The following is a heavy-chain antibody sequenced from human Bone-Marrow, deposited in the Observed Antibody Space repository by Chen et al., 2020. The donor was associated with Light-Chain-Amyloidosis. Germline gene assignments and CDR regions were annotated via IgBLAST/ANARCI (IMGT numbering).Heavy chain of an antibody. J-gene: IGHJ4*02. Sequence: LXQXXGSLRVSXVXSGFNFSSFGMSWVRQAPGKGLEWVSTVSGSTVSTYYAGAVKGRFIISRDNSKSXXXXXMXSLRXXXTAVYFCTRKGGYFDFWGQGSLVTVSS. D-gene: IGHD3-10*01. CDR2: VSGSTVST. V-gene: IGHV3-23*01. CDR1: GFNFSSFG. CDR3: TRKGGYFDF.